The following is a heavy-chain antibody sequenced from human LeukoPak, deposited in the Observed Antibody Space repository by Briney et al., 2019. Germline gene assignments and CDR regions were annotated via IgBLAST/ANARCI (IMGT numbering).Heavy chain of an antibody. CDR3: PRQIKAYSSGWYDYCDY. V-gene: IGHV4-39*01. CDR2: IYYSGST. J-gene: IGHJ4*02. D-gene: IGHD6-19*01. Sequence: PSETLSLTCTVSGGSISSSNYYWGWIRQPPGKGLEWIGSIYYSGSTYYNPSLKSRVTISVDTSKNQFSLKLSSVTAADTAVYYCPRQIKAYSSGWYDYCDYWGQGTLVTVSS. CDR1: GGSISSSNYY.